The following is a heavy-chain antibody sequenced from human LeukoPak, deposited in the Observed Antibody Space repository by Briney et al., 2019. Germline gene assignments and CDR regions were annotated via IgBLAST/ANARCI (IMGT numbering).Heavy chain of an antibody. CDR2: IWDDGSHK. CDR1: GFTFSSYG. CDR3: ARGPDCSGGGCYFEGDGYYFDY. D-gene: IGHD2-15*01. Sequence: GGSLRLSCAASGFTFSSYGMHWVRQAPGKGLEWVAVIWDDGSHKYYAESVKGRFTISRDNSKNTMYLQMNSLRAEDTAMFYCARGPDCSGGGCYFEGDGYYFDYWGQGTLVTVSS. V-gene: IGHV3-33*01. J-gene: IGHJ4*02.